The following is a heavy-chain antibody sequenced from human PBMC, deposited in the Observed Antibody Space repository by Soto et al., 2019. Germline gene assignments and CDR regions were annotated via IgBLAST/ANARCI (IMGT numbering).Heavy chain of an antibody. CDR2: ISYDGSNK. CDR1: GFTFSSYG. J-gene: IGHJ4*02. CDR3: AGGYSYGYLDY. V-gene: IGHV3-30*03. D-gene: IGHD5-18*01. Sequence: PGGSLILSYAASGFTFSSYGVHWVRQAPGKGLEWVAVISYDGSNKYYADSVKGRFTISRDNSKNTLYLQMNSLRAEDTAVYYCAGGYSYGYLDYWGQGTLVTVSS.